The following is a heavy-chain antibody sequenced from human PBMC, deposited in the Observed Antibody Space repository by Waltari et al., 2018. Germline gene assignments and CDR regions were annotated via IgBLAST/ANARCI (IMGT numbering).Heavy chain of an antibody. J-gene: IGHJ6*02. D-gene: IGHD3-16*01. Sequence: QVQLPESGPGRLRPSETLSHTCPVSGYPIRTVVSFCGWIRPPPGKGLEWVGRIYHSGHTFYNPPLKMPVTISVETSKNHFSLTLRSVTAADTAVYFCARDLGHKVDVWGQGTTVTVS. CDR1: GYPIRTVVSF. V-gene: IGHV4-38-2*02. CDR3: ARDLGHKVDV. CDR2: IYHSGHT.